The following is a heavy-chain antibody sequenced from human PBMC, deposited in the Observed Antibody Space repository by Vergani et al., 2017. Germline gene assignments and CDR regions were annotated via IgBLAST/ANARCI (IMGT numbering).Heavy chain of an antibody. D-gene: IGHD5-12*01. V-gene: IGHV1-69*18. J-gene: IGHJ4*02. Sequence: QVQLVQSGAEVKKPGSSVKVSCKASGGTFSSYAISWVRQAPGQGLEWMGRIIPIFGTANYAQKFQGRVTITADESTSTAYMELSSLRSEDTAVYYCARGRGYSGYDFGPRGGMFDYWGQGTLVTVSS. CDR1: GGTFSSYA. CDR2: IIPIFGTA. CDR3: ARGRGYSGYDFGPRGGMFDY.